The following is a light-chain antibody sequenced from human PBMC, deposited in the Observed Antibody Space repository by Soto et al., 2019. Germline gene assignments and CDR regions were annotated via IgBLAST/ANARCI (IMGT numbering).Light chain of an antibody. V-gene: IGLV1-44*01. CDR3: ATWDDSLTWV. J-gene: IGLJ3*02. Sequence: QSVLTQPPSASGTPGQRVAISCSGSNSNIGSNTVTWYQQIPGTAPKLLIYSNNLRPSGVPDRLSGSKSGTSASLAISGLQSEDEADYYCATWDDSLTWVFGGGTKITVL. CDR2: SNN. CDR1: NSNIGSNT.